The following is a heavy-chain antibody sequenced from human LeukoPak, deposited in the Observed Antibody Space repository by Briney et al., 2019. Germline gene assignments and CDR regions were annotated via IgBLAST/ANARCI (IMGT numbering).Heavy chain of an antibody. D-gene: IGHD3-10*01. V-gene: IGHV3-53*01. CDR3: AGGSYYGSGGRPGYFDH. CDR1: GFNFGIYS. CDR2: MDTFGGI. J-gene: IGHJ4*02. Sequence: GGSLRLSCAASGFNFGIYSMTWVRQAPGKGLEWVSLMDTFGGIYYRDSVKGRFTISRDISKNTLFLQMNTLSAEDTAVYYCAGGSYYGSGGRPGYFDHWGQGILVTVSS.